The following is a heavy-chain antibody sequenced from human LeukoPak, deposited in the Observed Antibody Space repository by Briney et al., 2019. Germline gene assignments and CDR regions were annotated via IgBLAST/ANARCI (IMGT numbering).Heavy chain of an antibody. V-gene: IGHV3-74*01. CDR1: GLTLSNFW. Sequence: GGSLRLSCAASGLTLSNFWVHWVRQAPGKGLVWVSRINTDGSSTDYADSVKGRFTISRDNAKNMLYLQMNSLRAEDTAVYYCARPYCSGASCHSPPDYWGLGTLVTVSS. J-gene: IGHJ4*02. CDR3: ARPYCSGASCHSPPDY. CDR2: INTDGSST. D-gene: IGHD2-15*01.